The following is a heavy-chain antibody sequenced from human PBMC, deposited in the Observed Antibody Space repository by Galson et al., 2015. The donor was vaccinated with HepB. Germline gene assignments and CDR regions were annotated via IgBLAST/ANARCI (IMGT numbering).Heavy chain of an antibody. CDR1: GYIFIDNH. CDR3: ARTYSNRGGMDV. CDR2: INPNSGGT. Sequence: SVKVSCKASGYIFIDNHLHWVRQAPGQGLEWMGRINPNSGGTNYAQKFQGRVTMTRDTSISTAYMTLSRLRSDDTAVYYCARTYSNRGGMDVWGQGTTVTVSS. J-gene: IGHJ6*02. V-gene: IGHV1-2*06. D-gene: IGHD6-13*01.